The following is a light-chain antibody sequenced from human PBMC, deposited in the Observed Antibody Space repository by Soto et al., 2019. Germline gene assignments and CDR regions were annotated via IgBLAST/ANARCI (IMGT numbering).Light chain of an antibody. CDR2: DAS. CDR3: QHRSNWPRT. V-gene: IGKV3-11*01. J-gene: IGKJ2*01. CDR1: QSVSRY. Sequence: EIVLTQSPATLSLSPGDTATLSCRASQSVSRYLAWYQQKPGQAPRLLFYDASNRATGIPARFSGSGSGTDFTLTIGSLEPEDFAVYYCQHRSNWPRTFGQGTKVEIK.